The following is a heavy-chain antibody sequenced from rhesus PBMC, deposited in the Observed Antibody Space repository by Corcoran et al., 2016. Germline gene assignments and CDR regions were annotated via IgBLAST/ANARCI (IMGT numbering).Heavy chain of an antibody. CDR3: ARAVCTGSGCYGDH. J-gene: IGHJ4*01. CDR2: ISNGGGRT. V-gene: IGHV3-59*01. D-gene: IGHD2-21*01. Sequence: EVQLVESGGGLVQPGGSLRLSCAASGFTFSDYYMHWVRQASGKGLEWVSRISNGGGRTWYADYVKDRFNISRENAKNTLYLQMDSLRAEDTALYYCARAVCTGSGCYGDHWGQGVLVTVSS. CDR1: GFTFSDYY.